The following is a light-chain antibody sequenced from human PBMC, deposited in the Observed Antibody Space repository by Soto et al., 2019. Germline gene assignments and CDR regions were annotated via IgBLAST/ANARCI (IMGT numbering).Light chain of an antibody. V-gene: IGLV1-47*02. J-gene: IGLJ2*01. CDR2: SDD. CDR1: SSGIESNH. Sequence: QSVLTQPPSASGTPGQRVTISCSGSSSGIESNHVYWYQHLPGTSPKLLIYSDDQRPSGVPDRFSGSKSGTSASLAISGLRSEDEGDYYCQSYDSSLSGVVFGGGTQLTVL. CDR3: QSYDSSLSGVV.